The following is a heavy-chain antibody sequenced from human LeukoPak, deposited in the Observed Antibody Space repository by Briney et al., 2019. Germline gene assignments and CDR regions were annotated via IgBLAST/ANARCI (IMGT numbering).Heavy chain of an antibody. J-gene: IGHJ3*02. Sequence: ASVKVSCKASGYSFTSHYMHWVRQAPGQGLEWMGLINPSGSSTLYAQKFQGRVTMTRDMSTTTDYMELSSLRSEDTAVYYCATIVVVPAALKKDAFDIWGQGTMVTVSS. CDR3: ATIVVVPAALKKDAFDI. D-gene: IGHD2-2*01. V-gene: IGHV1-46*01. CDR1: GYSFTSHY. CDR2: INPSGSST.